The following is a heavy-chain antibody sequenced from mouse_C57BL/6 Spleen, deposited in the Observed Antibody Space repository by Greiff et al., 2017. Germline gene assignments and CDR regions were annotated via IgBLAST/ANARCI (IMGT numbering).Heavy chain of an antibody. D-gene: IGHD1-1*01. V-gene: IGHV2-9-1*01. CDR1: GFSLTSYA. CDR3: ARKGIYYYSSSYDYAMDY. J-gene: IGHJ4*01. Sequence: VMLVESGPGLVAPSQSLSITCTVSGFSLTSYAISWVRQPPGKGLEWLGVIWTGGGTNYNSALKSRLSISKDNSKSQVFLKMNSLQTDDTARYYCARKGIYYYSSSYDYAMDYWGQGTSVTVSS. CDR2: IWTGGGT.